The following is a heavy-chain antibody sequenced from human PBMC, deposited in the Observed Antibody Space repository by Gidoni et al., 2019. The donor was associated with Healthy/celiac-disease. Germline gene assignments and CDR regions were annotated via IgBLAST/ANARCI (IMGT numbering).Heavy chain of an antibody. V-gene: IGHV3-15*01. D-gene: IGHD3-10*01. Sequence: EVQLVESGGGLVTPGGSLRLSCAASGFPFSNAWMGWVRQAPGKGLEWVGRIKSKTDGETTDYAAPVKGRFTISRDDSKNTLYLQMNSLKTEDTAVYYCTASYYYGSDMDVWGKGTTVTVSS. CDR2: IKSKTDGETT. CDR1: GFPFSNAW. J-gene: IGHJ6*03. CDR3: TASYYYGSDMDV.